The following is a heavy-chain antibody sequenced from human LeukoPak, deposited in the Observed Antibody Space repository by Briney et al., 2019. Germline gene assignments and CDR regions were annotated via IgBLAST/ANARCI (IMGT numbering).Heavy chain of an antibody. CDR3: AKVGIVVGGDYYDY. CDR1: GFTLNINA. CDR2: ISDNGGST. J-gene: IGHJ4*02. D-gene: IGHD3-22*01. Sequence: GGSLRLSCATSGFTLNINAMSWVRQAPGKGLEWVSVISDNGGSTYYADSVKGRFTISRDNSKNTLYLQMNSLRAEDTAVYYCAKVGIVVGGDYYDYWGQGTLVTVSS. V-gene: IGHV3-23*01.